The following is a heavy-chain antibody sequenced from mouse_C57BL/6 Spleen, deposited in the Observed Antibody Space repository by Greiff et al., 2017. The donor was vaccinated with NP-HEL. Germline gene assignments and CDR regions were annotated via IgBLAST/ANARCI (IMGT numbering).Heavy chain of an antibody. D-gene: IGHD1-1*01. J-gene: IGHJ1*03. CDR2: ISSGSSTI. CDR3: ARPYGSSPADWYFDV. Sequence: EVQLVESGGGLVKPGGSLKLSCAASGFTFSDYGMHWVRQAPEKGLEWVAYISSGSSTIYYADTVKGRFTLSRDNAKNTLFLHMTSRRSEYTAMYDCARPYGSSPADWYFDVWGTGTTVTVSS. V-gene: IGHV5-17*01. CDR1: GFTFSDYG.